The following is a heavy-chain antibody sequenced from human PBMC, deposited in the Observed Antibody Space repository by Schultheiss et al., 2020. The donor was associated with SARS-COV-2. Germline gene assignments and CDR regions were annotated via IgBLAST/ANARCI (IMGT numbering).Heavy chain of an antibody. CDR2: INPNSGGT. Sequence: ASVKVSCKASGYTFTGYYMHWVRQAPGQGLEWMGWINPNSGGTNYAQKLQGRVTMTTDTSTSTAYMELRSLRSDDMAVYYCARAYGDYGVAEYFQHWGQGTLVTVSS. CDR3: ARAYGDYGVAEYFQH. CDR1: GYTFTGYY. D-gene: IGHD4-17*01. V-gene: IGHV1-2*02. J-gene: IGHJ1*01.